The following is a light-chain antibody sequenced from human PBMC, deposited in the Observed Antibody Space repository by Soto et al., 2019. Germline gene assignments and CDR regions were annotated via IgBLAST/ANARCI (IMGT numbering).Light chain of an antibody. V-gene: IGLV1-44*01. CDR2: SNN. Sequence: QSVLTQPPSASGTPGQRGTISCSGSSSNIGSNTVNWYQQLPGTAPKLLIYSNNQRPSGVPDRFSGSKSGTSASLAISGLQSEDEADYYCAAWDDSLNSRRVFGGGTKLTVL. CDR1: SSNIGSNT. CDR3: AAWDDSLNSRRV. J-gene: IGLJ3*02.